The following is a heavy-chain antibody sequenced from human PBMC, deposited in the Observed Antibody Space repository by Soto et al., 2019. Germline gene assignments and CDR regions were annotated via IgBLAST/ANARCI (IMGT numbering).Heavy chain of an antibody. CDR3: ARDFASDFDY. CDR1: GFPFSNYW. D-gene: IGHD3-3*01. J-gene: IGHJ4*02. Sequence: GGSLRLSCAASGFPFSNYWMHWVRQAPGKGLVWVSRISNDGSYTRDADSVKGRFTISRDNAKNTLYLQMNSLRAEDTAVYYFARDFASDFDYWGQGILVTVSS. CDR2: ISNDGSYT. V-gene: IGHV3-74*01.